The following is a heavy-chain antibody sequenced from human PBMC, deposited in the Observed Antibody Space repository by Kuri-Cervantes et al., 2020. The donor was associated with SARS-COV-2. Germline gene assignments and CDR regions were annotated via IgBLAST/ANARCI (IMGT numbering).Heavy chain of an antibody. CDR1: GYTFTSYG. Sequence: ASVKVSCKASGYTFTSYGISWVRQAPGQGLEWMGWISAYNGNTNYAQEFQGRVTITADESTSTAYMELSSLRSEDTAVYYCARGGWWERELDYWGQGTLVTVSS. CDR2: ISAYNGNT. CDR3: ARGGWWERELDY. J-gene: IGHJ4*02. D-gene: IGHD1-26*01. V-gene: IGHV1-18*01.